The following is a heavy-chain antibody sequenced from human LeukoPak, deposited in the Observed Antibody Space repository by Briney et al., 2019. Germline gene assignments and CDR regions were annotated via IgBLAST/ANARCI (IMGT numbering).Heavy chain of an antibody. Sequence: GGSLRLSCATSGFTVSSNYMTWVRQAPGKGLEWVSVIYSGGSTYYADSVKGRFTISRDNSKNMLYLQMNSLRAEDTAVYFCARRPLRSGDTYGMDVWGQGTTVTVSS. CDR2: IYSGGST. CDR3: ARRPLRSGDTYGMDV. V-gene: IGHV3-66*01. CDR1: GFTVSSNY. D-gene: IGHD2-21*01. J-gene: IGHJ6*02.